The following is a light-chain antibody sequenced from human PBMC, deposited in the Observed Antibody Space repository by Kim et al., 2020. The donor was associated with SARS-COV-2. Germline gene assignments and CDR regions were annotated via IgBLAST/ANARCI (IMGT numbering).Light chain of an antibody. V-gene: IGKV2-28*01. Sequence: IVMTQSPLSLPVTPGEPASISCTSNHSLLHDNGNNYFDWYLQKPGQSPQVVVYLGSSRASGVPDRFSGSGSGTHFTLKISRVEAEDVGIYYCMQALQTPYTFGQGTKLEI. CDR3: MQALQTPYT. CDR1: HSLLHDNGNNY. CDR2: LGS. J-gene: IGKJ2*01.